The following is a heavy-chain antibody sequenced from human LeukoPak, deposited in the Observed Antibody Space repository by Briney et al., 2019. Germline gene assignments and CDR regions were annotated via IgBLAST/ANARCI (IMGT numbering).Heavy chain of an antibody. CDR3: ARAPHCSGGSCYLTTYNWFDP. CDR2: IIPIFGTA. V-gene: IGHV1-69*06. D-gene: IGHD2-15*01. CDR1: GGTFSSYA. Sequence: ASVKVSCKASGGTFSSYAISWVRQAPGQGLEWMGGIIPIFGTANYAQKFQGRVTITADKSTSTAYMELSSLRSEDTAVYYCARAPHCSGGSCYLTTYNWFDPWGQGTLVTVSS. J-gene: IGHJ5*02.